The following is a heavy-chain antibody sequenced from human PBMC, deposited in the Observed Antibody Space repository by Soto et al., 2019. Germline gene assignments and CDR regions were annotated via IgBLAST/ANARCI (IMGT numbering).Heavy chain of an antibody. CDR2: IYYSGST. CDR1: GGSISSYY. J-gene: IGHJ3*02. V-gene: IGHV4-59*01. Sequence: SETLSLTCTVSGGSISSYYWSWIRQPPGKGLEWIGYIYYSGSTNYNPSLKSRVTISVDTSKNQYSLKLSSVTAADTAVYYCARGYYDYIWGREFDAFDIWGQGTMVTVSS. CDR3: ARGYYDYIWGREFDAFDI. D-gene: IGHD3-16*01.